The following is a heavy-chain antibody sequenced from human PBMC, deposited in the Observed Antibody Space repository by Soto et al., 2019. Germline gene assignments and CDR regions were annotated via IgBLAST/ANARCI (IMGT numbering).Heavy chain of an antibody. CDR2: IIPIFGTA. CDR1: GGTFSSYA. CDR3: AREGDIVLVPAAEAQWFDP. V-gene: IGHV1-69*12. Sequence: QVQLVQSGAEVKKPGSSVKVSCKASGGTFSSYAISWVRQAPGQGLEWMGGIIPIFGTANYAQKFQGRVTITADESTSTAYMELSCLRSEDTAVSYCAREGDIVLVPAAEAQWFDPWGQGTLVIVSS. D-gene: IGHD2-2*01. J-gene: IGHJ5*02.